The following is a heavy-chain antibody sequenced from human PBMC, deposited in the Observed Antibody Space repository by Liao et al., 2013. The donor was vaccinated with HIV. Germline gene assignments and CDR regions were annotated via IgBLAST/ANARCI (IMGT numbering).Heavy chain of an antibody. CDR2: IYSSGST. D-gene: IGHD3-3*01. CDR1: GGPITFGEYY. V-gene: IGHV4-61*02. J-gene: IGHJ6*03. Sequence: QVQLQESGPGLVKPSQTLSLTCSVSGGPITFGEYYWSWIRQPAGRGLQWIGRIYSSGSTNYSPSLKSRVTISVDTSKNQFSLKLSSVTAADTAVYYCARDRGYDFWSGSLMDVWGKGTTVTVSS. CDR3: ARDRGYDFWSGSLMDV.